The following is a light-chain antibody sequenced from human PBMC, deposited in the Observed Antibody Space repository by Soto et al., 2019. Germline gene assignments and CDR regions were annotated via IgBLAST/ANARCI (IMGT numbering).Light chain of an antibody. V-gene: IGKV1-9*01. Sequence: DIQLAQSPLSLSASVRDRVTITFRASQGISSHLVWYQQKAGKAPKSLIYAASTLQTGVPSRFSGSESGTEFTLTISSLQPEDSATYYCRQHNSFPITFGQGTRLEIK. CDR2: AAS. J-gene: IGKJ5*01. CDR3: RQHNSFPIT. CDR1: QGISSH.